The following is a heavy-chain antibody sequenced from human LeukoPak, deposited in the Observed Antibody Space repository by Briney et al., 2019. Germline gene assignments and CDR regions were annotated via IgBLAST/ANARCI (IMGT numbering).Heavy chain of an antibody. V-gene: IGHV4-34*08. CDR2: INLGGST. J-gene: IGHJ4*02. CDR1: GFTFSSSG. CDR3: ATSSKVVRPDSWDY. D-gene: IGHD6-6*01. Sequence: PGGSLRLSCAASGFTFSSSGMSWVRQSPGKGLEWIGEINLGGSTNYNPSLKSRVTMTIDTSKKEVSLKLTSVTASDTSIYFCATSSKVVRPDSWDYWGQGTLVTVSS.